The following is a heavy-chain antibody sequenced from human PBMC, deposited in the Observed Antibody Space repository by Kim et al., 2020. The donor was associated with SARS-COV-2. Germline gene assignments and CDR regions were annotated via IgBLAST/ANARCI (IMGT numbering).Heavy chain of an antibody. V-gene: IGHV3-48*02. D-gene: IGHD5-12*01. CDR3: AGGRGYSGSYYYYMDV. J-gene: IGHJ6*03. Sequence: SVKGRFTIFRDNAKNSLFLQMNSLRDEDTAVYYCAGGRGYSGSYYYYMDVWGKGTTVTVSS.